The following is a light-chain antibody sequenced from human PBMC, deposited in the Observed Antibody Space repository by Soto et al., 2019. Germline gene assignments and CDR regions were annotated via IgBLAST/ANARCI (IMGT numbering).Light chain of an antibody. V-gene: IGKV1-5*03. CDR3: QQYNNFSWT. J-gene: IGKJ1*01. Sequence: DIQMTHSPSTLSASVGDRVTITCRASQSISSWLAWYQQKPGKAPRLLIYKASNLESGVPSRFSGSGSGTEFTLTISSLQPGDFATYYCQQYNNFSWTFGQGTKVDIK. CDR1: QSISSW. CDR2: KAS.